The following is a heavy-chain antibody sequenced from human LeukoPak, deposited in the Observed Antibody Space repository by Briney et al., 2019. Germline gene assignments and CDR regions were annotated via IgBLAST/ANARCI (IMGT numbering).Heavy chain of an antibody. D-gene: IGHD5/OR15-5a*01. Sequence: GGSLRLSCVASGFTFNNYAMNWVRQAPGKGLEWVSVISTSGSGTYYADSVKGRFTISRDNSKNTLYLQLNNLRAEDTAVYYCAKPREQQLLRIAFDVWGQGTMVTVSS. V-gene: IGHV3-23*01. CDR3: AKPREQQLLRIAFDV. CDR2: ISTSGSGT. CDR1: GFTFNNYA. J-gene: IGHJ3*01.